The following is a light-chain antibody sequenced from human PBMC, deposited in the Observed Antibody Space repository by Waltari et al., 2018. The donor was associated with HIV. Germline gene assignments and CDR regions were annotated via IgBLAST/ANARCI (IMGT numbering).Light chain of an antibody. CDR3: CSYAGSRTYVL. CDR2: EVN. V-gene: IGLV2-23*02. J-gene: IGLJ2*01. Sequence: QSALTQPASVSASPGQSITISSTGTSSDVGSYNLVSLYQQHPGKAPKLMIYEVNKRPSGVSNRFSGSKSGNTASLTISGLQAEDEADYYCCSYAGSRTYVLFGGGTKLTAL. CDR1: SSDVGSYNL.